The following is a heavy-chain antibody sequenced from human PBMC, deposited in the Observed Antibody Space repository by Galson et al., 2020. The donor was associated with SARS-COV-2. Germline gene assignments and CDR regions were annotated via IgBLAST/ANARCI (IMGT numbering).Heavy chain of an antibody. CDR1: GGSISSGDYY. CDR2: IYYSGST. D-gene: IGHD3-3*01. Sequence: SQTLSLTCTVSGGSISSGDYYWSWIRQPPGKGLEWIGYIYYSGSTYYNSSLKSRVTISVDTSKNQFSLKLSSVTAADTAVYYCAREGRFLEWLLSRNYYYYMDVWGKGTTVTVSS. J-gene: IGHJ6*03. CDR3: AREGRFLEWLLSRNYYYYMDV. V-gene: IGHV4-30-4*01.